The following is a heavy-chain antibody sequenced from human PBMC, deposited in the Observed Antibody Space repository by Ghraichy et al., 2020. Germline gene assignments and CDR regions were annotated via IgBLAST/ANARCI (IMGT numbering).Heavy chain of an antibody. CDR1: GFTFSDYY. V-gene: IGHV3-11*01. D-gene: IGHD4-23*01. Sequence: GESLTLSCAASGFTFSDYYMSWIRQAPGKGLEWVAYISNSGTMIYYADSVQGRFTISRDNANNSLYLQMKSLRAEDTAVYYCARDWPTDYDGAYWGQGTLVTVSS. J-gene: IGHJ4*02. CDR2: ISNSGTMI. CDR3: ARDWPTDYDGAY.